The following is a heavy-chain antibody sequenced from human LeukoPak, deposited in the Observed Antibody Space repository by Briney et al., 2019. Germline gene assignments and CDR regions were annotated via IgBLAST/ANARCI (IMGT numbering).Heavy chain of an antibody. CDR1: GGSISSYY. D-gene: IGHD7-27*01. Sequence: SETLSLTCTVSGGSISSYYWSWIRQPPGRGLEWIGNIFYSGSTKYNPSLKSRVTISVDTSKNQFSLKLSSVTAADTAVYYCARTTNWVYYFDYWGQGTLVTVSS. CDR2: IFYSGST. J-gene: IGHJ4*02. V-gene: IGHV4-59*01. CDR3: ARTTNWVYYFDY.